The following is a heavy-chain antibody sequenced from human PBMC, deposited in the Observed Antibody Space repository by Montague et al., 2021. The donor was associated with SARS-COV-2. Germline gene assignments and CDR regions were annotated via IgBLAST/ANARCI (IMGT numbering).Heavy chain of an antibody. CDR2: IYYSGST. V-gene: IGHV4-39*01. D-gene: IGHD3-3*01. J-gene: IGHJ5*02. CDR3: ARQKMGSVTIFGVVMHDRWCDA. CDR1: GGSISSSSYY. Sequence: SETLSLTCTVSGGSISSSSYYWGWIRQPPGKGLEWIGYIYYSGSTYYNPSLKSRVTISVDTSKNQFSLKLSSVTAADTAVYYCARQKMGSVTIFGVVMHDRWCDAWGRGTLVTVSS.